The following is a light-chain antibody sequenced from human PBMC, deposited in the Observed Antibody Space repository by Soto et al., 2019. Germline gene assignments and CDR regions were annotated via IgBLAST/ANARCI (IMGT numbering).Light chain of an antibody. CDR1: SSDVGGYNY. Sequence: QSALTQPRSVSGSPGQSVTISCTGTSSDVGGYNYVSWYQQHPGKAPKPMIYDVSKRPSGVPDRLSGSKSGNTASLTISGLQAEDEADDYCCSSAGTYPSVFGGGTKLTVL. CDR3: CSSAGTYPSV. V-gene: IGLV2-11*01. CDR2: DVS. J-gene: IGLJ3*02.